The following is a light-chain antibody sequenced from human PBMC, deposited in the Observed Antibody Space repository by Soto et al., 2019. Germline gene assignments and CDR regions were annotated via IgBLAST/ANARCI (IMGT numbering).Light chain of an antibody. CDR1: SCNIGAGYD. CDR3: QSYDSILSGWV. Sequence: QSVLTQPPSVSGSPGQWVTISCTGSSCNIGAGYDVHWYQQLPGTAPKLLIYGNSNRPSGFPDRFSVSKSGTPASLAITGFWAEDEADYSCQSYDSILSGWVFGGGTKLTVL. V-gene: IGLV1-40*01. CDR2: GNS. J-gene: IGLJ3*02.